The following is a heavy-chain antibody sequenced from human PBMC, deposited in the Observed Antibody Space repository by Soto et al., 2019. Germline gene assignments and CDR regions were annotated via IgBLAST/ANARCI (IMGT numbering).Heavy chain of an antibody. D-gene: IGHD2-2*01. CDR2: ISSSSSYI. CDR1: GFTFSSYS. CDR3: ARDLGSLTNYYYYGMDV. J-gene: IGHJ6*02. Sequence: EVQLVESGGGLVKPGGSLRLSCAASGFTFSSYSMNWVRQAPGKGLEWVSSISSSSSYIYYADSVKGRFTISRDNAKNSLYLQMNSLRAEDTAVYYCARDLGSLTNYYYYGMDVWGQGTTVTVSS. V-gene: IGHV3-21*01.